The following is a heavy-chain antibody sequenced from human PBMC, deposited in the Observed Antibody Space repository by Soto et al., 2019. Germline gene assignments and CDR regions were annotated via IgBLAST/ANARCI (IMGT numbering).Heavy chain of an antibody. Sequence: QVQLVQSGAEVKKPGASVKVSCKASGYTFTSYGISWVRQAPGQGLEWMGWISAYNGNTNYAQKLQGRVTMTTDTSTSTAYMELRSLRSDDTAVYYCARAVVVVAATLRAYYYYMDVWGKGTTVTVSS. D-gene: IGHD2-15*01. J-gene: IGHJ6*03. CDR1: GYTFTSYG. CDR2: ISAYNGNT. V-gene: IGHV1-18*01. CDR3: ARAVVVVAATLRAYYYYMDV.